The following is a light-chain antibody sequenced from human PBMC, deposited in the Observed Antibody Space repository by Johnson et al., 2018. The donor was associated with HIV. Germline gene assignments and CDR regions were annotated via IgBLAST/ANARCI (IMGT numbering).Light chain of an antibody. CDR1: SSNIGNNY. Sequence: QSILTQPPSVSAAPGQKVTISCSGSSSNIGNNYVSWYQQLPGTAPKLLIYENNKRPSGIPDRFSGSKSGTSATLGITGLQTGDEADYDCGTWDSSLRVGVFGTGTKVTVL. J-gene: IGLJ1*01. CDR2: ENN. V-gene: IGLV1-51*02. CDR3: GTWDSSLRVGV.